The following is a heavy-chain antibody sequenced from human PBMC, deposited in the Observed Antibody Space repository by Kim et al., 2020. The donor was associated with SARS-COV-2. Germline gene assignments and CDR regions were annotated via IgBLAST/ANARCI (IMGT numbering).Heavy chain of an antibody. CDR3: ASGILNDY. Sequence: SEKDYVDSVKGRFTISRENAKNSLYLQMNSLRAEDTAVYYCASGILNDYWGQGTLVTVSS. J-gene: IGHJ4*02. CDR2: SEK. D-gene: IGHD5-18*01. V-gene: IGHV3-7*03.